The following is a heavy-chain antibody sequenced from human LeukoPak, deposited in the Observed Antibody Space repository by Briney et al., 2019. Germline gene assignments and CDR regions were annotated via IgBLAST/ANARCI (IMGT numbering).Heavy chain of an antibody. CDR2: IFHNGNT. CDR1: DGSMSPYY. Sequence: PSETLSLTCTVSDGSMSPYYWSWIRQSPGKGLEWIAYIFHNGNTKYNPSLWSRVTISIDTSRNQIFLNLNSVTVADTAVYYCARGGYYYLDVWGKGTTVTVSS. V-gene: IGHV4-59*01. CDR3: ARGGYYYLDV. J-gene: IGHJ6*03.